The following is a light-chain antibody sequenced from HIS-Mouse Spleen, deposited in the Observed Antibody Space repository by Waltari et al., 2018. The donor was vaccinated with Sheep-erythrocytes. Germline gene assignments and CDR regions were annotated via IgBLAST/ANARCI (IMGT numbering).Light chain of an antibody. J-gene: IGLJ1*01. Sequence: QSALTQPRSVSGSPGQSVTISCTGTSSDVGGYNYVSWYQQHPGKAPKLVIYDVSKRPSGVPDRFSGPKSGNTASLTISGLQAEDEADYYCCSYAGSYNHVFATGTKVTVL. CDR3: CSYAGSYNHV. CDR1: SSDVGGYNY. V-gene: IGLV2-11*01. CDR2: DVS.